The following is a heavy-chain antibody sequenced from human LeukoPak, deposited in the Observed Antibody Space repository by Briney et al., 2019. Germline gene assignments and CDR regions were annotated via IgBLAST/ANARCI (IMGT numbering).Heavy chain of an antibody. CDR2: INQDESER. CDR1: GFSFSNSL. CDR3: ARDRSIRTIMWSYYFDN. D-gene: IGHD2-21*01. Sequence: PGGSLRLSCVGSGFSFSNSLMSWVRQAPGEGLEWVANINQDESERYYVDSVKGRFTISRDNAKNTVYLEMNSLRVEDTAVYYCARDRSIRTIMWSYYFDNWGQGTMVTVSS. J-gene: IGHJ4*02. V-gene: IGHV3-7*01.